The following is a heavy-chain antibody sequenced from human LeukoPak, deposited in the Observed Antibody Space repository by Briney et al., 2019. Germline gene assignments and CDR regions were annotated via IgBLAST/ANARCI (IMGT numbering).Heavy chain of an antibody. CDR1: GGSFSGYF. J-gene: IGHJ4*02. CDR2: INHSGST. V-gene: IGHV4-34*01. D-gene: IGHD3-10*01. CDR3: ARSERGVRGLTIKFYY. Sequence: SETLSLACAVYGGSFSGYFWSWIRQPPGKGLEWIGEINHSGSTNYNPSLKSRVTISVDTSKNQFSLKLSSVTAADTAVYYCARSERGVRGLTIKFYYWGQTILVTASS.